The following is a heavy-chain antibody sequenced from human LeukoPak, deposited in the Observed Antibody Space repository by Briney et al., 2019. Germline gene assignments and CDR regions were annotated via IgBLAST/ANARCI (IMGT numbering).Heavy chain of an antibody. V-gene: IGHV1-46*01. CDR3: AREGGSYYGYFDY. J-gene: IGHJ4*02. Sequence: INPSGGSTSYAQKFQGRVTMTRDTSTSTVYMELSSLRSEDTAVYYCAREGGSYYGYFDYWGQGTLVTVSS. CDR2: INPSGGST. D-gene: IGHD1-26*01.